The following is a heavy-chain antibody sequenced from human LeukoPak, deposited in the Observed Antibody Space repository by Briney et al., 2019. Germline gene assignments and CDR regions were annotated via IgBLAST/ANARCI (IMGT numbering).Heavy chain of an antibody. Sequence: GGSLRLSCAASGFTFSSYAMHWVRQAPGKGLEWVAVISYDGSNKYYADSVKGRFTISRDNSKNTLYLQMNSLRAEDTAVYYCARDLMVEEAFDIWGQGTMVTVSS. D-gene: IGHD3-10*01. CDR3: ARDLMVEEAFDI. V-gene: IGHV3-30*04. CDR2: ISYDGSNK. J-gene: IGHJ3*02. CDR1: GFTFSSYA.